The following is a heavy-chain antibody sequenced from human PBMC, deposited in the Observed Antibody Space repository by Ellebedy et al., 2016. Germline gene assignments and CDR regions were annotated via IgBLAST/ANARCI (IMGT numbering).Heavy chain of an antibody. V-gene: IGHV3-53*01. J-gene: IGHJ3*02. CDR2: IDSGGSS. Sequence: GESLKISXAASGLIVSANYMTWVRQAPGKGLEWVSVIDSGGSSYYADSVKGRFTISRDSPKNTLYLQMNSLRAEDTAVYYCATRHYGGFDIWGRGTMVTVSS. CDR3: ATRHYGGFDI. D-gene: IGHD4-23*01. CDR1: GLIVSANY.